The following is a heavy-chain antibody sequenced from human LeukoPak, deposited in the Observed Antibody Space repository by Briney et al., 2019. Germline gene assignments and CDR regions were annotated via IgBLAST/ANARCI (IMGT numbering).Heavy chain of an antibody. Sequence: GGSLRLSCAASGFDVDDDYMDWIRQAPRKGLEWVAYISTRDNVIYYADSVKGRFAIPTDSAENSVYLQLNRLTVEDTAVYYCAREQWFRWDFWGQGILVSVSS. V-gene: IGHV3-11*01. D-gene: IGHD3-22*01. CDR3: AREQWFRWDF. CDR1: GFDVDDDY. CDR2: ISTRDNVI. J-gene: IGHJ4*02.